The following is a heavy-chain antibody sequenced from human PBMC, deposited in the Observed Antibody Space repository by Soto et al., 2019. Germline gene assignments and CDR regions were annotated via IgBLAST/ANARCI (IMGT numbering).Heavy chain of an antibody. V-gene: IGHV3-23*01. CDR1: GFTFSSYA. CDR3: AKGPFSATYYDYIWGSYRYRDYYYYYMDV. D-gene: IGHD3-16*02. CDR2: ISGSGGST. J-gene: IGHJ6*03. Sequence: GGSLRLSCAASGFTFSSYAISWVRQAPGKGLEWVSAISGSGGSTYYADSVKGRFTISRDNSKNTLYLQMNSLRAEDTAVYYCAKGPFSATYYDYIWGSYRYRDYYYYYMDVWGKGTTVTVSS.